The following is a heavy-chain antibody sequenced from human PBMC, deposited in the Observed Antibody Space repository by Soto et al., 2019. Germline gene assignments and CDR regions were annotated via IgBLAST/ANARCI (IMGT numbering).Heavy chain of an antibody. CDR3: AKDTRDLPQRFDY. Sequence: GGSLRLSCAASGFTFSSYAMSWVRQAPGKGLEWVSAISGSGGSTYYADSVKGRFTISRDNSKNTLYLQMNSLRAGDTAVYYCAKDTRDLPQRFDYWGQGTLVNVSS. D-gene: IGHD2-2*01. J-gene: IGHJ4*02. CDR2: ISGSGGST. CDR1: GFTFSSYA. V-gene: IGHV3-23*01.